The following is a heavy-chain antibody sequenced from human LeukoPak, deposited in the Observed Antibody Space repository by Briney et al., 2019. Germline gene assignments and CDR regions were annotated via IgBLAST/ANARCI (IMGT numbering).Heavy chain of an antibody. CDR3: ARGVVVVPPALGRGGSYHYYMDV. Sequence: PSETLSLTCTVSGGSISSGSYYWSWIRQPAGKGLEWIGRIYTSGNTNYNPSLKSRVSISVDKSKNQFSLKLSSVTAADTAVYYCARGVVVVPPALGRGGSYHYYMDVWGNGTTVTVSS. D-gene: IGHD2-2*01. CDR1: GGSISSGSYY. CDR2: IYTSGNT. V-gene: IGHV4-61*02. J-gene: IGHJ6*03.